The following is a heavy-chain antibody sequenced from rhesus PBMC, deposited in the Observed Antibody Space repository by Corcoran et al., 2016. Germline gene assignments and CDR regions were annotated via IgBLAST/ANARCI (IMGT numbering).Heavy chain of an antibody. CDR2: MYGSGGGT. V-gene: IGHV4-106*01. D-gene: IGHD1-20*01. J-gene: IGHJ4*01. CDR1: GGPISDDYY. Sequence: QVQLQESGPGLVKPSETLSLTGAVSGGPISDDYYWSWIRQPQGEGLEWIGYMYGSGGGTNYTPSLKNRFTIAIDTSKNQFALKLSSVTAADTVVYYWAREGAGTALFFDWGQGVLVTVSS. CDR3: AREGAGTALFFD.